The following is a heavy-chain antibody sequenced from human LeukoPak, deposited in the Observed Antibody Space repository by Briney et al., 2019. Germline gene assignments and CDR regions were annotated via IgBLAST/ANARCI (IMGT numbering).Heavy chain of an antibody. J-gene: IGHJ4*02. Sequence: GGSLRLFCGASGFTFRSYGMHWVRQAPGKGLEWVAFIRYDGGNKYYADSVKGRFTISRDNSKNTLYLQMNSLRDEDTAVYYCAKDSAHATIVVVVAAREEVDYFDYWGQGTLVTVSS. V-gene: IGHV3-30*02. D-gene: IGHD2-15*01. CDR1: GFTFRSYG. CDR3: AKDSAHATIVVVVAAREEVDYFDY. CDR2: IRYDGGNK.